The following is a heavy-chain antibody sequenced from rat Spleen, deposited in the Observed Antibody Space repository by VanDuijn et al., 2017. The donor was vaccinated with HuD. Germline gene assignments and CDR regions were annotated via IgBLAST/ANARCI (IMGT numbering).Heavy chain of an antibody. CDR3: ARDHRILRIPLDY. V-gene: IGHV2-45*01. D-gene: IGHD1-6*01. J-gene: IGHJ2*01. CDR1: GFSLTSYN. CDR2: IWSNGGT. Sequence: QVQLKESGPGLVQPSETLSPTCTVSGFSLTSYNVPWVRQPPGKGLEWMGVIWSNGGTDYNSAIKSRLSISRDTSKSQVFLKMNSLQTEDTATYYCARDHRILRIPLDYWGQGVMVTVSS.